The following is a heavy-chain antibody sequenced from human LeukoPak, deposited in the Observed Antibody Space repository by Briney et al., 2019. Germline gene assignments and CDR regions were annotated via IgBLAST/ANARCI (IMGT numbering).Heavy chain of an antibody. CDR3: ARGSHYYYYYGMDV. CDR2: IYYSGST. CDR1: GGSISSGGYY. V-gene: IGHV4-31*03. J-gene: IGHJ6*02. Sequence: SGTLSLTCTVSGGSISSGGYYWSWIRQHPGKGLEWIGYIYYSGSTYYNPSLKSRVTISVDTSKNQFSLKLSSVTAADTAVYYCARGSHYYYYYGMDVWGQGTTVTVSS.